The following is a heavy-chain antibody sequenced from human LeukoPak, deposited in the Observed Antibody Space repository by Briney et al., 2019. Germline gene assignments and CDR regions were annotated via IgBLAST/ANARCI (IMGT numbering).Heavy chain of an antibody. CDR3: AKDREYYDSYGGLDY. J-gene: IGHJ4*02. V-gene: IGHV3-21*04. CDR2: ISTSSSYI. D-gene: IGHD3-22*01. CDR1: GFTFSSYS. Sequence: GGSLRLSCAASGFTFSSYSMNWVRQAPGKGLEWVSSISTSSSYIYYVDSVKGRFTISRDNAKNSLYLQMNSLRAEDTALYYCAKDREYYDSYGGLDYWGQGTLVTVSS.